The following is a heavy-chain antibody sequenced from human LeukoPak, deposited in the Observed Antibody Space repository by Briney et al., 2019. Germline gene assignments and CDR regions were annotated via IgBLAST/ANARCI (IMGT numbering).Heavy chain of an antibody. D-gene: IGHD2-2*01. Sequence: GASVKVSCKASGYTFTSYGISWVRQAPGQGLEWMGWINPNSGGTNYAQKFQGRVTMTRDTSTSTAYMELSRLRSDDTAVYYRARVVCSSTSCYDASDIWGQGTMVTVSS. CDR3: ARVVCSSTSCYDASDI. J-gene: IGHJ3*02. CDR1: GYTFTSYG. CDR2: INPNSGGT. V-gene: IGHV1-2*02.